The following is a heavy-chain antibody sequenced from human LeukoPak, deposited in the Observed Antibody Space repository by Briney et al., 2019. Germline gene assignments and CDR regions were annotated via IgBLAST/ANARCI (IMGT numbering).Heavy chain of an antibody. D-gene: IGHD2-21*02. CDR2: IYYSGST. J-gene: IGHJ4*02. Sequence: SETLSLTCAVYGGSFSGYYWSWIRQPPGKGLEWIGYIYYSGSTNYNPSLKSRVTISVDTSKNQFSLKLSSVTAADTAVYYCARGVYCGGDCYCLDYWGQGTLVTVSS. CDR3: ARGVYCGGDCYCLDY. V-gene: IGHV4-59*01. CDR1: GGSFSGYY.